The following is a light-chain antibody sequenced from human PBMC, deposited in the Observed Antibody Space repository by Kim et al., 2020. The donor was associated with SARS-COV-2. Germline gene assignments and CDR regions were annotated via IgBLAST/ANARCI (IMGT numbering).Light chain of an antibody. Sequence: EIVMTQSPATLSVSPGERANLSCRASQNVNNFLAWYQQKPGQAPRLLIYDISTRATGIPVRFSGSGSGTEFTLTISSLQSEDSAVYYCQQHNAWPLTFGQGTKLEI. V-gene: IGKV3-15*01. CDR2: DIS. J-gene: IGKJ2*01. CDR3: QQHNAWPLT. CDR1: QNVNNF.